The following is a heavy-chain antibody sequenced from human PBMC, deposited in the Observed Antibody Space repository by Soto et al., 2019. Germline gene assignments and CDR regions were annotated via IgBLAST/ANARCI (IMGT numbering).Heavy chain of an antibody. V-gene: IGHV4-4*02. CDR2: VSYSGSA. J-gene: IGHJ4*02. CDR1: GGSISSSNW. Sequence: SETLSLTCAVSGGSISSSNWWSWVRQPPGKGLEWIGYVSYSGSANYNPSLKSRVTISADTSKNQFSLKLNSVTAADTAVYYCARGRGYYDSTNYDYWGQGTLVTVSS. D-gene: IGHD3-22*01. CDR3: ARGRGYYDSTNYDY.